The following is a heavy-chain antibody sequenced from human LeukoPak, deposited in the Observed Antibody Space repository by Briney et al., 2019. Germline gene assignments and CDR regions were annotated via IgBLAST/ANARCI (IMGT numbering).Heavy chain of an antibody. V-gene: IGHV3-30*02. CDR3: ARGHLRRSGRHRAHNWFDP. Sequence: GGSLRLSCAASGFTFSSYGMHWVRQAPGKGLEWVAFIRYDGSNKYYADSVKGRFTISRDNSKNTLYLQMNSLRAEDTAVYYCARGHLRRSGRHRAHNWFDPWGQGTLVTVSS. CDR1: GFTFSSYG. D-gene: IGHD1-26*01. CDR2: IRYDGSNK. J-gene: IGHJ5*02.